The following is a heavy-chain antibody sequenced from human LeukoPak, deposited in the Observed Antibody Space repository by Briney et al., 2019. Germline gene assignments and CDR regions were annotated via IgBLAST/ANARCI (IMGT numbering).Heavy chain of an antibody. CDR3: ARTPYSLFDF. D-gene: IGHD6-13*01. V-gene: IGHV4-34*01. J-gene: IGHJ4*02. CDR1: GGSFSGYY. Sequence: SETLSLTCAVYGGSFSGYYWSWIRQPPGKGLEWIGEINHSGSTNYNPSLKSRVTISVDTSKNQFSLRLSSLTAADTAVYYCARTPYSLFDFWGQGTLVTVSS. CDR2: INHSGST.